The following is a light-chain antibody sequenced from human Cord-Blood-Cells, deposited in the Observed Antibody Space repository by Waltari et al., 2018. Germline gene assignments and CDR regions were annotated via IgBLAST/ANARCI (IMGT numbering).Light chain of an antibody. CDR1: QSISSW. CDR2: KAS. J-gene: IGKJ1*01. V-gene: IGKV1-5*03. Sequence: DIQLTQSPSTLSASAGDRVTITCRASQSISSWLAWYQQKPGKAPKLLIYKASSFESGVPSRFSGSGSGTEFTLTISSLQPDDFATYYCQQYNSSSFGQGTKVEIK. CDR3: QQYNSSS.